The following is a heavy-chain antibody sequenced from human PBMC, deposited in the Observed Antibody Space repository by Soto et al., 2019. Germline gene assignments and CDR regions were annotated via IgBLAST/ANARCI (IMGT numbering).Heavy chain of an antibody. D-gene: IGHD3-9*01. Sequence: PETLSVTCTVSGDSISSYYWSWIRQPPGKGLEWIGQIYYGGSTNYNPSLKSRVTTSLDASKNQLSLEVRSVTAADTAVYYCARRHYDILTGYHYYFDSWGQGTRVTVSS. CDR1: GDSISSYY. CDR2: IYYGGST. J-gene: IGHJ4*02. CDR3: ARRHYDILTGYHYYFDS. V-gene: IGHV4-59*08.